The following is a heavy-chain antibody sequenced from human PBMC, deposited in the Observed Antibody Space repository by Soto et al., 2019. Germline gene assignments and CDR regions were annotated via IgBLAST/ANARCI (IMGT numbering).Heavy chain of an antibody. J-gene: IGHJ5*02. D-gene: IGHD3-10*01. CDR2: IYYSGST. Sequence: SETLSLTCTVSGGSISSYYWSWIRQPPGKGLEWIGYIYYSGSTNYNPSLKSRVTISVDTSKNQFSLKLSSVTAADTAVYYCARDFGSWFDPWGQGTLVTVSS. V-gene: IGHV4-59*01. CDR3: ARDFGSWFDP. CDR1: GGSISSYY.